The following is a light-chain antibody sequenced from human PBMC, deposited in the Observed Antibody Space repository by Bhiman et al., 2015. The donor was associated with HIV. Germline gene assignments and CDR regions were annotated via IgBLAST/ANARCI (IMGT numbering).Light chain of an antibody. CDR3: QSYDSSLHVVV. CDR1: SSNIGAGYD. Sequence: QPVLTQPPSVSGAPGQRVTISCTGSSSNIGAGYDVHWYQHLPGTAPKLLIYSNNKRPSGVPDRFSTSRSGTSASLAITGLQAEDEADFYCQSYDSSLHVVVFGGGTELTV. J-gene: IGLJ2*01. V-gene: IGLV1-40*01. CDR2: SNN.